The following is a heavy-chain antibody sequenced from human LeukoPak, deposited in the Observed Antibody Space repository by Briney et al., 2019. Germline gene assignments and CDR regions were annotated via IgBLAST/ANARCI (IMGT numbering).Heavy chain of an antibody. V-gene: IGHV3-23*01. CDR1: GFTFSSYD. J-gene: IGHJ4*02. Sequence: PGGSLRLSCAASGFTFSSYDMSWVRQAPGKGLEWVSAISGSGGSTYYADSVKGRFTISRDNSKNTLYLQMNSLRAEDTAVYYWARIRLGELSSPLDYWGQGTLVTVSS. D-gene: IGHD3-16*02. CDR3: ARIRLGELSSPLDY. CDR2: ISGSGGST.